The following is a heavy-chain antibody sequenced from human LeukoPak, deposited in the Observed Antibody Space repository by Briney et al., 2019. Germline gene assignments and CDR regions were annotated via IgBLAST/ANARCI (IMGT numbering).Heavy chain of an antibody. CDR3: ARAQPAGVGNWFDP. CDR1: GDSVSSNSAA. V-gene: IGHV6-1*01. J-gene: IGHJ5*02. Sequence: SQTLSLTCAISGDSVSSNSAAWNWIRQSPSRGLEWLGRTYYRSKWYNDYAVSVKSRMTINPDTSKNQFSLQLNSVTPEDTAVYYCARAQPAGVGNWFDPWGQGTLVTVSS. CDR2: TYYRSKWYN. D-gene: IGHD2-2*01.